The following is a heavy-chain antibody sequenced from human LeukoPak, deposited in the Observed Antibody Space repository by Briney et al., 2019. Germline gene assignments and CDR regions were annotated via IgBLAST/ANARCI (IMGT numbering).Heavy chain of an antibody. CDR2: IIPIFGTA. D-gene: IGHD1-26*01. Sequence: SVKVSCKASGGTFSSYAISWVRQAPGQGLEWMGGIIPIFGTANYAQKFQGRVTITTDESTSTAYMELSSLRSEDTAVYYCARDRAVGATGYTFDIWGKGTMVTVSS. CDR3: ARDRAVGATGYTFDI. CDR1: GGTFSSYA. J-gene: IGHJ3*02. V-gene: IGHV1-69*05.